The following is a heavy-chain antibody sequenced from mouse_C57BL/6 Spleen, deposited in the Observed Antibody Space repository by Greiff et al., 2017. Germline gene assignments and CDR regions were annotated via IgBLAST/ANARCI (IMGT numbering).Heavy chain of an antibody. Sequence: QVQLQQPGAELVMPGASVKLSCKASGYTFPSYWMHWVKQRPGQGLEWIGEIDPSASYTNYNQKFKGKSTLTVDKSSSTAYMQLSSLTSEDSAVYYCARGGDYWGQGTSVTVSS. CDR1: GYTFPSYW. V-gene: IGHV1-69*01. J-gene: IGHJ4*01. CDR2: IDPSASYT. CDR3: ARGGDY.